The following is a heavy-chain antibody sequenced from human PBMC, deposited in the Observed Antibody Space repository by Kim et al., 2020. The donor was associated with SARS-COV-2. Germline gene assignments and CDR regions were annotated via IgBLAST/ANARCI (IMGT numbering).Heavy chain of an antibody. CDR3: AKDRRPEYYYYGMDV. Sequence: GGSLRLSCAASGFTFSSYGMHWVRQAPGKGLEWVAVIWYDGSNKYYADSVKGRFTISRDNSKNTLYLQMNSLRAEDTAVYYCAKDRRPEYYYYGMDVWGQGTTVTVSS. CDR2: IWYDGSNK. J-gene: IGHJ6*02. V-gene: IGHV3-33*06. CDR1: GFTFSSYG.